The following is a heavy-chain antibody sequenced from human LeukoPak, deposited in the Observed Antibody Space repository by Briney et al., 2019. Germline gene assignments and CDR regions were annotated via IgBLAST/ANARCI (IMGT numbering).Heavy chain of an antibody. CDR3: ARSLSTSSSNQFDT. Sequence: ASVKVSCKTSGYILTNYYMHWVRQAPGQGLEWMGWINPNSGGTDYPQKFQGRVTMTRDTSISTAYMELSRLTSDDTAVYFCARSLSTSSSNQFDTWGQGTLVTVS. CDR1: GYILTNYY. D-gene: IGHD1-14*01. J-gene: IGHJ4*02. V-gene: IGHV1-2*02. CDR2: INPNSGGT.